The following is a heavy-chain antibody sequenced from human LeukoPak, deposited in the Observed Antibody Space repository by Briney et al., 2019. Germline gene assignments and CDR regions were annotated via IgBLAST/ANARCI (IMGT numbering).Heavy chain of an antibody. J-gene: IGHJ6*03. V-gene: IGHV3-53*01. CDR2: IHTGWTT. CDR3: AKSWEAYCISTSCLAYMDV. Sequence: GGSLRLSCVASGFDISYNYVGWVRQAPGKGLEWVSVIHTGWTTHYADSVKGRFTVSKDTSNNTVLLQMNSLRVEDTAVYYCAKSWEAYCISTSCLAYMDVWGKGTTVTVSS. D-gene: IGHD2-2*01. CDR1: GFDISYNY.